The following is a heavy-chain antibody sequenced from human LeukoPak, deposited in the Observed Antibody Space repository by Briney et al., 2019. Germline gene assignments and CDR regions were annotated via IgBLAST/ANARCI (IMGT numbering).Heavy chain of an antibody. D-gene: IGHD4-23*01. CDR2: INPNSGGT. CDR1: GYTFTGYY. V-gene: IGHV1-2*02. J-gene: IGHJ5*02. CDR3: ARDRESDRGVTPLNWFDP. Sequence: ASVTVSCKASGYTFTGYYMHWVRQAPGQGLEWMGWINPNSGGTNYAQKFQGRVTMTRDTSISTAYMELSRLRSDDTAVYYCARDRESDRGVTPLNWFDPWGQGTLVTVSS.